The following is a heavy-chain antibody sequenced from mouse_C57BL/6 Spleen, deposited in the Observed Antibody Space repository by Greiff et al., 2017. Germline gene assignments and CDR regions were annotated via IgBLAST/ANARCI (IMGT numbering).Heavy chain of an antibody. D-gene: IGHD2-4*01. CDR3: ARMDPNYDYDSWYFDV. V-gene: IGHV2-9-1*01. CDR1: GFSLTSSA. Sequence: QVQLKESGPGLVAPSQSLSITCTVSGFSLTSSAISWVRQPPGKGLEWLGVIWTGGGTNYNSALKSRLSISKDNSKSQVFLKMNSLQTDDTARYYSARMDPNYDYDSWYFDVWGTGTTVTVSS. CDR2: IWTGGGT. J-gene: IGHJ1*03.